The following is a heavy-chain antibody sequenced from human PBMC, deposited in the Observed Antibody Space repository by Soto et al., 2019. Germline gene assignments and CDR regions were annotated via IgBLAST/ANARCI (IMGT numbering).Heavy chain of an antibody. CDR3: ATEAGVGGY. CDR1: GFTFSHAW. D-gene: IGHD3-3*01. CDR2: IKSKNGGGTT. J-gene: IGHJ1*01. Sequence: EAQLVESGGGLAKPGGSLRLSCAASGFTFSHAWMSWVRQAPGKGREWIGRIKSKNGGGTTEYAAPAKGRFTISRDDSKNTLYLQMNSLKTEDTGVYYCATEAGVGGYWGQGTLVTVSS. V-gene: IGHV3-15*01.